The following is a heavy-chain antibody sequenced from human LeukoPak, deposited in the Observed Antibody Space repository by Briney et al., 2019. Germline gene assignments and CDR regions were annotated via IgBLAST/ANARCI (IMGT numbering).Heavy chain of an antibody. CDR3: AKSGIAAAGQRGYFDY. J-gene: IGHJ4*02. Sequence: GRSLRLSCAASGFTFSSYGMHWVRQAPGKGLEWVAVMSNDGSNKYYADSVKGRFTISRDNPKNTLYLQMNSLRAEDTAIYYCAKSGIAAAGQRGYFDYWGQGTLVTVSS. V-gene: IGHV3-30*18. CDR2: MSNDGSNK. D-gene: IGHD6-13*01. CDR1: GFTFSSYG.